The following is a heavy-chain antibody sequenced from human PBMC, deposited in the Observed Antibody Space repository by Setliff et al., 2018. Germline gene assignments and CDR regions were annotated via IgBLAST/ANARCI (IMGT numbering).Heavy chain of an antibody. D-gene: IGHD3-10*01. J-gene: IGHJ4*02. V-gene: IGHV4-31*03. Sequence: SETLSLTCTVSGDSISSGSYYWNWIRQHPEKGLEWLGYIFHSGSTHYNSSLKSRITISIDPSKNHFSLELNSVTAADSAVYYCARVADGSGSFYLGFDYWGQGILVTVSS. CDR3: ARVADGSGSFYLGFDY. CDR1: GDSISSGSYY. CDR2: IFHSGST.